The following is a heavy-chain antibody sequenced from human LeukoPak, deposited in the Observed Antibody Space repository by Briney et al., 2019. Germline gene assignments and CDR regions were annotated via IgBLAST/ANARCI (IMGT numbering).Heavy chain of an antibody. Sequence: GGSLRLSCAASGFTFSSYAMSWVRQAPGRGLEWVSAISGSGGSTYYADSVKGRFTISRDNSKNTLYLQMNSLRAEDTAVYYCVKALEVTAIFDYWGQGTLVTVSS. CDR3: VKALEVTAIFDY. D-gene: IGHD2-21*02. CDR2: ISGSGGST. V-gene: IGHV3-23*01. J-gene: IGHJ4*02. CDR1: GFTFSSYA.